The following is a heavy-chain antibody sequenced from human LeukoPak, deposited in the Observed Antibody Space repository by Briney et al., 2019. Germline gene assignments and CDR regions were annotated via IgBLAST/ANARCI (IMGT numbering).Heavy chain of an antibody. J-gene: IGHJ5*02. CDR3: ARDSRDTAMVTRFDP. V-gene: IGHV1-69*05. CDR1: GGTFSSYA. Sequence: SVKVSCKASGGTFSSYAISWVRQARGQGLEWMGGIIPIFGTANYAQKFQGRVTITTDESTSTAYMELSSLRSEDTAVYYCARDSRDTAMVTRFDPWGQGTLVTVSS. CDR2: IIPIFGTA. D-gene: IGHD5-18*01.